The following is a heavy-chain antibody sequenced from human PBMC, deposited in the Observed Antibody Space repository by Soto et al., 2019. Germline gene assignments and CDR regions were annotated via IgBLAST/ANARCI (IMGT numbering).Heavy chain of an antibody. CDR1: GYTFTSYA. CDR2: INAGNGNK. Sequence: GVSVEVSCRVSGYTFTSYAMHWVRQAPGQRAEWMGGINAGNGNKKYSQKFQGRVTITRDTSASTAYMELSSLRSEDTAVYYCARPLCGSGSYYPFDYWGQETLVTVSS. D-gene: IGHD3-10*01. J-gene: IGHJ4*02. CDR3: ARPLCGSGSYYPFDY. V-gene: IGHV1-3*01.